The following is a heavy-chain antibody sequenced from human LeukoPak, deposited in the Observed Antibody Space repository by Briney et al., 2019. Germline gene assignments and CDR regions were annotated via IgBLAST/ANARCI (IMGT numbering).Heavy chain of an antibody. V-gene: IGHV3-53*01. D-gene: IGHD6-13*01. CDR3: ARRGIAAAGTRIMGSAYDY. Sequence: GGSLRLSCAASGFTVRSYFMTWVRQAPGKGLEWVSIIYKTGATYHADSVKGRFTISRDNSKNTLYLQMNSLRAEDTAVYYCARRGIAAAGTRIMGSAYDYWGQGTLVTVSS. CDR1: GFTVRSYF. CDR2: IYKTGAT. J-gene: IGHJ4*02.